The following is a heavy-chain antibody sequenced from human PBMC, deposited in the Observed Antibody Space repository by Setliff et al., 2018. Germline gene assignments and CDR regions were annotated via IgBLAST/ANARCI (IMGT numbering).Heavy chain of an antibody. CDR3: ARDDDDFYSGYPYMDV. J-gene: IGHJ6*03. V-gene: IGHV1-3*01. CDR1: GYTFTSYA. Sequence: ASVKVSCKASGYTFTSYAMHWVRQAPGQRIEWMGWINAGNGNTKYSQKFQGRVTITRDTSASTAYMELSRLTYEDTAVYYCARDDDDFYSGYPYMDVWGKGTTVTVSS. CDR2: INAGNGNT. D-gene: IGHD3-3*01.